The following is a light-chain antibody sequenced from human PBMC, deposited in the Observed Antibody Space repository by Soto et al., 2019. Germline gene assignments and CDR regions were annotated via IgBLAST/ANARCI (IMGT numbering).Light chain of an antibody. CDR3: XQYXXWPPDRT. CDR2: GAS. Sequence: EIVMTQSPATLSVSPGERATLSCRASQSVGSNLAWYQQKPGQAPRLLIYGASTRATGIPARFSGSGSGTEFTLTXSSLXSXDFAXXXXXQYXXWPPDRTFGQGTKVEIK. CDR1: QSVGSN. V-gene: IGKV3-15*01. J-gene: IGKJ1*01.